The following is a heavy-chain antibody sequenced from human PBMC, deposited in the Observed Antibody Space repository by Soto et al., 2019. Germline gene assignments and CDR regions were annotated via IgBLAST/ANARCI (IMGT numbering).Heavy chain of an antibody. Sequence: VQLVESGGGLVKPGGSLRVSCAASGLTFTNAWMNWVRQAPGKGLEWVGRIKSKNDGGTTEYAAPVKGRFTISRDDSKNTLFLQMNSLKTEDTALYYCTTDQFWIGYYRRYYYYYGMDVWGQGTTVTVSS. D-gene: IGHD3-3*01. J-gene: IGHJ6*02. V-gene: IGHV3-15*07. CDR3: TTDQFWIGYYRRYYYYYGMDV. CDR1: GLTFTNAW. CDR2: IKSKNDGGTT.